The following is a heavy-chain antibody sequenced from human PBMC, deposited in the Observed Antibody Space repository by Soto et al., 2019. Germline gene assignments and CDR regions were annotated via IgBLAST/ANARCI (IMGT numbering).Heavy chain of an antibody. D-gene: IGHD6-13*01. CDR2: INSDGSST. V-gene: IGHV3-74*01. CDR3: ARGPSYSSSWYGFDY. J-gene: IGHJ4*02. Sequence: EVQLVASGGNLVQPGGSLRLSCVGSGFTFSSHWMHWVRQAPGKGMAWVSRINSDGSSTTYADSVKVRFTISRDNAKNTLSLQMSSLRAEDTSIYYCARGPSYSSSWYGFDYWGQGALVTVSS. CDR1: GFTFSSHW.